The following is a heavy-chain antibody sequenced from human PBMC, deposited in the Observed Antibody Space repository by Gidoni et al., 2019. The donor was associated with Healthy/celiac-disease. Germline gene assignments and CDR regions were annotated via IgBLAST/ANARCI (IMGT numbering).Heavy chain of an antibody. CDR1: GFTFTSYA. D-gene: IGHD3-10*01. J-gene: IGHJ3*02. CDR2: ISSNGGST. CDR3: ARSGSSDPFDI. Sequence: EVPLVESGGGLVQPGGSLSLSCAASGFTFTSYAMHWVRQAPGKGLEYVSAISSNGGSTYYANSVKGRFTISRDNSKNTLYLQMGSLRAEDMAVYYCARSGSSDPFDIWGQGTMVTVSS. V-gene: IGHV3-64*01.